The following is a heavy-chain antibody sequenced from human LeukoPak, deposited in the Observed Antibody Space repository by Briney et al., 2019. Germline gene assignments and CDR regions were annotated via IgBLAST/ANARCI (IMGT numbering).Heavy chain of an antibody. CDR3: ARAPPRQWLAEDHYYYYMDV. CDR1: GHTFTSYY. CDR2: INPSGGST. V-gene: IGHV1-46*01. D-gene: IGHD6-19*01. Sequence: ASVKVSCKASGHTFTSYYMHWVRQAPGQGLEWMGIINPSGGSTSYAQKFQGRVTMTRDTSTSTAYMELRSLRSDDTAVYYCARAPPRQWLAEDHYYYYMDVWGKGTTVTVSS. J-gene: IGHJ6*03.